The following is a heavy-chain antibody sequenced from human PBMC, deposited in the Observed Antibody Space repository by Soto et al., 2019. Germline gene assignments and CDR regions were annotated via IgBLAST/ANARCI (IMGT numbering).Heavy chain of an antibody. V-gene: IGHV4-34*01. CDR3: AGGTYSSGWSNWFDP. J-gene: IGHJ5*02. CDR1: GGSFSGYY. Sequence: SETLSLTCAVYGGSFSGYYWSWIRQPPGKGLEWIGEINHSGSTNYNPSLKSRVTISVDTSKNQFSLKLSSVTAADTAVYYCAGGTYSSGWSNWFDPWGQGTLVTVSS. CDR2: INHSGST. D-gene: IGHD6-19*01.